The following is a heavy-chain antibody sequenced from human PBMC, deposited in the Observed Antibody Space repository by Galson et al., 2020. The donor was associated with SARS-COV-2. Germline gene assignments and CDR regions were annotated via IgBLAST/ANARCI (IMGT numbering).Heavy chain of an antibody. Sequence: SETLSLTCAVSGTSISGGSYSWNWIRQPPGKGLEWIGSISHSGGTYYNPSLKSRVTISGDRYKNQFALRLSSVTAADAAVYCCARLHYGEYAPEAFDIWGTGTRVTVAS. V-gene: IGHV4-30-2*01. CDR3: ARLHYGEYAPEAFDI. J-gene: IGHJ3*02. CDR1: GTSISGGSYS. CDR2: ISHSGGT. D-gene: IGHD4-17*01.